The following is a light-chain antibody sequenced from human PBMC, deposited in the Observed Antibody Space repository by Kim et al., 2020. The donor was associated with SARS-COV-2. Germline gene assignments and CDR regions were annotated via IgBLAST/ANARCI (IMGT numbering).Light chain of an antibody. V-gene: IGLV3-25*03. Sequence: SYELTQPPSVSVSPGQTARITCSGDALPKQYAYWYQQKPGQAPVLVIYKDSERPSGIPERFSGSSSGTTVSLTISGVQAEDEADYYGQSADSSGTLVFGGGTQLTVL. CDR2: KDS. CDR3: QSADSSGTLV. J-gene: IGLJ2*01. CDR1: ALPKQY.